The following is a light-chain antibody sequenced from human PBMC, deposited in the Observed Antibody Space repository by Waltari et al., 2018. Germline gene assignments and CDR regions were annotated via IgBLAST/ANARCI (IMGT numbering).Light chain of an antibody. Sequence: QSVLTQPPSVTAAPGQTVTISCAGSSPNTGSSDVSWYQQAPGTAPQLLIFETISRPSGIPDRFSGSKSGTSATLDITGLQTGDEANYYCATWDTSLSAGVFGGGTKLTVL. CDR2: ETI. CDR1: SPNTGSSD. CDR3: ATWDTSLSAGV. V-gene: IGLV1-51*02. J-gene: IGLJ3*02.